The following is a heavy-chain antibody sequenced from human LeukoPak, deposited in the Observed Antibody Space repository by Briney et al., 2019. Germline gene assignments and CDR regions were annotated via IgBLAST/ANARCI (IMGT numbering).Heavy chain of an antibody. D-gene: IGHD3-9*01. Sequence: SETLSLTCTVSGGSISSYYWSWIRQPAGKGLEWIGRIYTSGSTNYNPSLKSRVTMSVDTSKNQFSLKLSSVTAADTAVYYCARDSTYYDILTGYYPFDPWGQGTLVTVSS. CDR2: IYTSGST. V-gene: IGHV4-4*07. J-gene: IGHJ5*02. CDR3: ARDSTYYDILTGYYPFDP. CDR1: GGSISSYY.